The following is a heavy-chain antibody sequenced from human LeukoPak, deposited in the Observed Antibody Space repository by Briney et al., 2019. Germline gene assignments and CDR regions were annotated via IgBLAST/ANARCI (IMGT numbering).Heavy chain of an antibody. CDR3: AKDHHSSGWPSFEY. J-gene: IGHJ4*02. D-gene: IGHD6-19*01. Sequence: GGSLRLSCTASGFTFSTYAMSWVRQAPGKGLEWVSAISSSGGSTYYADSVKGRFTISRDDSKNTLHLQMNSLRAEDTAVYYCAKDHHSSGWPSFEYWGQGTLVTVSS. V-gene: IGHV3-23*01. CDR1: GFTFSTYA. CDR2: ISSSGGST.